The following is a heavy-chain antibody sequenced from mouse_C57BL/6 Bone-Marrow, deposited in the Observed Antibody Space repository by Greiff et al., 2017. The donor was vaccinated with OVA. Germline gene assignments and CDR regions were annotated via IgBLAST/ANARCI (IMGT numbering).Heavy chain of an antibody. CDR3: ARLRLRFDY. J-gene: IGHJ2*01. V-gene: IGHV5-6*01. CDR1: GFTFSSYG. Sequence: EVQVVESGGDLVKPGGSLKLSCAASGFTFSSYGMSWVRQTPDKRLEWVATISSGGSYTYYPDSVKGRFTISRDNAKNTLYLQMSSLKSEDTAMYYCARLRLRFDYWGQGTTLTVSS. CDR2: ISSGGSYT. D-gene: IGHD2-4*01.